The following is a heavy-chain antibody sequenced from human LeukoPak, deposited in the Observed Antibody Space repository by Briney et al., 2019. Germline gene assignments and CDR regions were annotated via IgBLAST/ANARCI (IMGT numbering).Heavy chain of an antibody. CDR1: GGSSISSYF. Sequence: SETLSLTCTVSGGSSISSYFWSWIRQPAGKGLEWIGRISNTGSSDINPSLKSRVTMSVDRSMKQYSLTLSSGTAADTHVYYCAKYASGSLVVWGQGTLGTVSS. D-gene: IGHD3-10*01. J-gene: IGHJ4*02. V-gene: IGHV4-4*07. CDR2: ISNTGSS. CDR3: AKYASGSLVV.